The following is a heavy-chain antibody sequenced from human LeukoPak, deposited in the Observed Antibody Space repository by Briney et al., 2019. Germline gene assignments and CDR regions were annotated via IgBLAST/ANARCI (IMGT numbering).Heavy chain of an antibody. Sequence: PGGSPRLSCAASGFSFSSYRMNWVRQAPGKGLEWVSSVSNSGDYIHYADSVKGRFTISRDNSKNSLYLQMNSLRAEDTAVYYCARDGPGITMTRALDYWGQGTLVTVSS. CDR3: ARDGPGITMTRALDY. V-gene: IGHV3-21*01. D-gene: IGHD3-22*01. CDR1: GFSFSSYR. CDR2: VSNSGDYI. J-gene: IGHJ4*02.